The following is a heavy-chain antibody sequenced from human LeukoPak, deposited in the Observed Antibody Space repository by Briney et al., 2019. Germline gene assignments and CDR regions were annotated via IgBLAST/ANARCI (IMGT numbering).Heavy chain of an antibody. CDR1: GASISSYY. Sequence: SETLSLTCTVSGASISSYYWTWIRQPAGKGLEWIGRIYTSGSTNYNPSLKSRVAMSVDTSKNQFSLKLSSVTAADTAVYYCARLSADSSSSRGFDYWGQGTLVTVSS. V-gene: IGHV4-4*07. J-gene: IGHJ4*02. D-gene: IGHD2-2*01. CDR3: ARLSADSSSSRGFDY. CDR2: IYTSGST.